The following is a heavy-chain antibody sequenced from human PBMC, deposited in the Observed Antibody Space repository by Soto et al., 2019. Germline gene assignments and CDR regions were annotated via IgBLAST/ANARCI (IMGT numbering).Heavy chain of an antibody. J-gene: IGHJ4*02. Sequence: QVQLVQSGAEVRTPGSSVKVSCKASGGTFSRHAISWVRQAPGQGLEWMGGIIPIFGTANHAQKFQGRVTIIADESTSTVYMELSSLRSEDTAMDYCARGWGDDSNDYYYAYWGQGTLVIVSS. CDR3: ARGWGDDSNDYYYAY. CDR2: IIPIFGTA. CDR1: GGTFSRHA. V-gene: IGHV1-69*01. D-gene: IGHD3-22*01.